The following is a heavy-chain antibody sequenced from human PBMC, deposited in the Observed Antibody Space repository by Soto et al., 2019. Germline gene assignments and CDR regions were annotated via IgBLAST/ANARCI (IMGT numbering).Heavy chain of an antibody. CDR2: IYYSGST. V-gene: IGHV4-31*03. CDR3: ARVMTTVTQFDY. Sequence: SETLSLTCTVSGGSISSGGYYWSWIRQHPGKGLEWIGYIYYSGSTYYNPSLKSRVTISVDTSKNQFSLKLSSVTAADTAVYYCARVMTTVTQFDYWGQGTLVTVSS. D-gene: IGHD4-17*01. J-gene: IGHJ4*02. CDR1: GGSISSGGYY.